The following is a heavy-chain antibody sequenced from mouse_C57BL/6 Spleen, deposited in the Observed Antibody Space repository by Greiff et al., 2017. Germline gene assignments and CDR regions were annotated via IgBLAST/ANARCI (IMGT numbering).Heavy chain of an antibody. J-gene: IGHJ2*01. CDR3: ARVTTVVAHFDY. CDR2: ISSGSSTI. V-gene: IGHV5-17*01. D-gene: IGHD1-1*01. Sequence: DVMLVESGGGLVKPGGSLKLSCAASGFTFSDYGMHWVRQAPEKGLEWVAYISSGSSTIYYADTVKGRFTISRDNAKNTLFLQMTSLRSEDTAMYYCARVTTVVAHFDYWGQGTTLTVSS. CDR1: GFTFSDYG.